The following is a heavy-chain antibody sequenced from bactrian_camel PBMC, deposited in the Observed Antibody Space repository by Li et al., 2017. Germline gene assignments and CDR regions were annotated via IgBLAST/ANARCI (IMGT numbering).Heavy chain of an antibody. Sequence: HVQLVESGGGSVQSGGSLRLSCTTSGYSHDSYYLGCLGWFRQAPGHECELVGTLMKDGSEYYTPSLEGRFTISRDNAKNMLYLQMNSLKPEDTAVYYCAADVYSGRLLPMCGYWGQGTQVTVS. CDR3: AADVYSGRLLPMCGY. CDR2: LMKDGSE. D-gene: IGHD4*01. CDR1: GYSHDSYYLGC. V-gene: IGHV3S55*01. J-gene: IGHJ6*01.